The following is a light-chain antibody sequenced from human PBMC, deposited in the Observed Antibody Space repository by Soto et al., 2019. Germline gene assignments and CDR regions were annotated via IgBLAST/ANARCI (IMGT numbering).Light chain of an antibody. CDR2: RSN. V-gene: IGLV1-47*01. J-gene: IGLJ2*01. CDR1: NSSIGTNY. CDR3: ATWDDSLSGGEV. Sequence: QAVVTQPPSASGTPGQRVTISCSGSNSSIGTNYVYWYQQLPGTAPKLLIYRSNQRPSGVPDRFSGSKSGTSASLAISGLRSEDEADYYCATWDDSLSGGEVFGGGTKVTVL.